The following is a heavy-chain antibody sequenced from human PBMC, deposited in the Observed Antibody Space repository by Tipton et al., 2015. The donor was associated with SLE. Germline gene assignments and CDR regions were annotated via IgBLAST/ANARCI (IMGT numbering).Heavy chain of an antibody. Sequence: SLRLSCAASGFTFSSYEMNWVRQAPGKGLEWVSYISSSGSTIYYADSVKGRFTISRDNSKNTLYLQMNSLRAEDTAVYYCAKLPRVGYLDAFDIWGQGTMVTVSS. D-gene: IGHD4-23*01. CDR1: GFTFSSYE. CDR2: ISSSGSTI. V-gene: IGHV3-48*03. J-gene: IGHJ3*02. CDR3: AKLPRVGYLDAFDI.